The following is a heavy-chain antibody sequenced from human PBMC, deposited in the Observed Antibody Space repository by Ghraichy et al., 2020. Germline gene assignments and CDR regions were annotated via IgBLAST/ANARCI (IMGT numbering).Heavy chain of an antibody. CDR3: VRSYKDGLRHFDY. J-gene: IGHJ4*02. CDR1: GFSFTDYW. D-gene: IGHD1-14*01. CDR2: LNIDGTTV. Sequence: LSLTCAASGFSFTDYWMHWVRETPGRGLEWVSHLNIDGTTVNYADSVKGRFTISRDNAKNTMYLQMISLTVEDTAVYYCVRSYKDGLRHFDYWGQGTLVTVSS. V-gene: IGHV3-74*01.